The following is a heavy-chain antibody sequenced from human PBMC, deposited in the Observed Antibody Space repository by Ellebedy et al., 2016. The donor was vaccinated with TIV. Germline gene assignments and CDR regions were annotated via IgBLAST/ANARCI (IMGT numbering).Heavy chain of an antibody. CDR1: GFTFSSYT. CDR3: AKFSQQLVPFGDYYFDL. D-gene: IGHD6-13*01. J-gene: IGHJ4*02. CDR2: ISGTALST. V-gene: IGHV3-23*01. Sequence: GESLKISCAASGFTFSSYTLSWVRQVPGKGLAWVSSISGTALSTYYADSVKGRFTVSRDNSKNTLYLQMNSVRAEDAAVYYCAKFSQQLVPFGDYYFDLWGQGTLVTVSS.